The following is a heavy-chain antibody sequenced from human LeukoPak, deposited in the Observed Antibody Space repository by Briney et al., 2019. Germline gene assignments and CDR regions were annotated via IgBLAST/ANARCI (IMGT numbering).Heavy chain of an antibody. D-gene: IGHD5-18*01. V-gene: IGHV3-23*01. Sequence: GALRLSCAASGFNFSNYAMSWVRQLPGKGLGWVSAISGSGHDTYYADSVKGRFTISRDNSKNTLSLQMNSLRTEDTAVYYCAKMWIQLWSSGGDFDYWGRGILVSVSS. CDR3: AKMWIQLWSSGGDFDY. CDR1: GFNFSNYA. CDR2: ISGSGHDT. J-gene: IGHJ4*02.